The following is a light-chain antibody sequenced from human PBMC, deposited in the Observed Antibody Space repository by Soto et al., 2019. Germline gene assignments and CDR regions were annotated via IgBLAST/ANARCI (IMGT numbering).Light chain of an antibody. Sequence: QSALTQPASVSGSPGQSITISCTGTSSDVGNYNLVSWYQQHRGGTPKLMIYEGSRRPSGVSNRFSGSWFGDTASLTISGLQAEDEADYYCCSYAGTGTFVFGGGTKVTVL. CDR2: EGS. V-gene: IGLV2-23*03. CDR1: SSDVGNYNL. CDR3: CSYAGTGTFV. J-gene: IGLJ3*02.